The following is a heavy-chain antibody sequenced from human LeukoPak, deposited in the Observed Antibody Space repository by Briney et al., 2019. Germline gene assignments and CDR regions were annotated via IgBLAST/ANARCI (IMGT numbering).Heavy chain of an antibody. CDR3: GKEVYYYGSGSYYNAIDY. CDR2: ISGSGGST. V-gene: IGHV3-23*01. CDR1: GFTFSSYA. J-gene: IGHJ4*02. D-gene: IGHD3-10*01. Sequence: GGSLRLSCAASGFTFSSYAMSWVRQAPGKGLEWVSAISGSGGSTYYADSVKGRFTISRDNSKNTLYLQMNSLRAEDTAVYYCGKEVYYYGSGSYYNAIDYWGQGTLVTVSS.